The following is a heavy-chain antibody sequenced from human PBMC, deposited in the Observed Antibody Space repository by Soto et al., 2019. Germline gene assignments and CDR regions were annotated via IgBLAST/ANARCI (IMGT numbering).Heavy chain of an antibody. Sequence: GGSLRLSCAASGFTFDNYVMTWVRQAPGKGLEWISGINWDGCSPGYADSVKGRFAISRDNAKNSLYLQMNSLRAEDTALYHCARTPTTPGYYGDYVGDYYYYMDVWGKGTTVTVSS. J-gene: IGHJ6*03. CDR1: GFTFDNYV. D-gene: IGHD4-17*01. CDR2: INWDGCSP. V-gene: IGHV3-20*01. CDR3: ARTPTTPGYYGDYVGDYYYYMDV.